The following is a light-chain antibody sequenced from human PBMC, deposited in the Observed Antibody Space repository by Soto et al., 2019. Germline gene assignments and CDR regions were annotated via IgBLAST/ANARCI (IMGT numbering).Light chain of an antibody. V-gene: IGKV1-39*01. CDR3: QQSYSSLYT. CDR1: QTISTY. CDR2: DVS. J-gene: IGKJ2*01. Sequence: DIQMTQSPSSLSASVGDRVTISCRASQTISTYLHWYQHKPGRAPRLLISDVSTLQSGVPGRFRGSGSETEFTLTITYLQPEDFATYYCQQSYSSLYTFGQGTQLEIK.